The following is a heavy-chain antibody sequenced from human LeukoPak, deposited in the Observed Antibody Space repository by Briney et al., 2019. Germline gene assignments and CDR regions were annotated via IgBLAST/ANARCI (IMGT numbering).Heavy chain of an antibody. V-gene: IGHV3-30-3*01. J-gene: IGHJ4*02. CDR2: ISYDGSNK. D-gene: IGHD4-17*01. CDR1: GFTFSSYA. CDR3: ASLSHDYGDYADY. Sequence: GGSLRLSCAASGFTFSSYAMHWVRQAPGKGLEWVAVISYDGSNKYYADSVKGRFTISRDNSKNTLYLQMNSLRAEDTAVYYCASLSHDYGDYADYWGQGTLVTVSS.